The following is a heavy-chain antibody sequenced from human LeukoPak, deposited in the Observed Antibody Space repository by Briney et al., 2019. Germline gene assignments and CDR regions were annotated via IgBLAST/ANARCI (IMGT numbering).Heavy chain of an antibody. D-gene: IGHD3-10*01. CDR1: GGSISSYY. J-gene: IGHJ6*03. V-gene: IGHV4-59*01. CDR2: IYYSGST. CDR3: ARDSLWFGESHTHYYMDV. Sequence: SETLSLTCTVSGGSISSYYWSWIRQPPGKGLEWIGYIYYSGSTNYNPSLKSRATISVDTSKNQFSLKLSSVTAADTAVYYCARDSLWFGESHTHYYMDVWGKGTTVTVSS.